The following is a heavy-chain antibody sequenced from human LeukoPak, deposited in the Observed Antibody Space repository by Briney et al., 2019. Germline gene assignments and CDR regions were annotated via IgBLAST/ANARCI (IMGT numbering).Heavy chain of an antibody. D-gene: IGHD6-13*01. CDR3: AKAQHSSIWGYFDY. J-gene: IGHJ4*02. CDR1: GFTFNNYA. Sequence: GGSLRLSCAASGFTFNNYAMSWVRQAPGKGLEWVSTISGSGGSPYYADSVKGRFTISRDNSKNTLYLQMNSLRAEDTAVFYCAKAQHSSIWGYFDYWGQGTLVTVSS. V-gene: IGHV3-23*01. CDR2: ISGSGGSP.